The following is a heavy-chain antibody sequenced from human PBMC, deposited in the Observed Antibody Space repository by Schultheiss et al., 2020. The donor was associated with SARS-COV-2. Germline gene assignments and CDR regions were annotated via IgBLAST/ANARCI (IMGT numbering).Heavy chain of an antibody. D-gene: IGHD6-13*01. CDR3: AKGRYTSSWQTLEFDY. CDR1: GFTFSSYD. Sequence: GGSLRLSCAASGFTFSSYDMHWVRQATGKGLEWVSAIGTAGDPYYPGSVKGRFTISRDNAKNSLYLQMNSLRAEDTAVYYCAKGRYTSSWQTLEFDYWGQGTLVTVSS. CDR2: IGTAGDP. V-gene: IGHV3-13*05. J-gene: IGHJ4*02.